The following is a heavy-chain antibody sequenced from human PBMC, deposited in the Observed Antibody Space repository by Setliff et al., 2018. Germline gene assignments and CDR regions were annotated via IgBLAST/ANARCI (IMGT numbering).Heavy chain of an antibody. J-gene: IGHJ4*02. D-gene: IGHD3-22*01. CDR3: AGGARWYDSSGYYFRTDN. Sequence: GGSLRLSCVGSGFTFSSYGMHWVRQAPGKGLEWVAAIRYDGSNIYYADSVKGRFTISRDNSKNTLYLQMNSLRAEDTAVYYCAGGARWYDSSGYYFRTDNWGQGTLVTVSS. CDR2: IRYDGSNI. V-gene: IGHV3-33*08. CDR1: GFTFSSYG.